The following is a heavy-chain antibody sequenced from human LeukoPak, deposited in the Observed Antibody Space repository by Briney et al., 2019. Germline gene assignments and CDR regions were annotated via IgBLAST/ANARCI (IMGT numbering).Heavy chain of an antibody. CDR1: GFTFINYA. Sequence: GGSLRLSCTASGFTFINYAMNWVRQAPGKGLEWVSFISGSGVSTFYADSLKGRFTISRDNSKNTLYLQMNSLRAEDTAVYYCARSSSGWHSDYWGQGTLATVSS. J-gene: IGHJ4*02. CDR2: ISGSGVST. CDR3: ARSSSGWHSDY. D-gene: IGHD6-19*01. V-gene: IGHV3-23*01.